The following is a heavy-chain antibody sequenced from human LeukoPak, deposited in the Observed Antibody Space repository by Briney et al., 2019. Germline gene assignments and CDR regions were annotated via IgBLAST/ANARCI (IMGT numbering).Heavy chain of an antibody. D-gene: IGHD6-13*01. V-gene: IGHV4-59*01. CDR2: IYYSGST. J-gene: IGHJ6*02. CDR3: ARDSNPGYSSSWYYYGMDV. Sequence: SETLSLTCTVSGGSISSYYWSWIRQPPGKGLEWIGYIYYSGSTSYNPSLKSRVTISVDTSKNQFSLKLSPVTAADTAVYYCARDSNPGYSSSWYYYGMDVWGQGTTVTVSS. CDR1: GGSISSYY.